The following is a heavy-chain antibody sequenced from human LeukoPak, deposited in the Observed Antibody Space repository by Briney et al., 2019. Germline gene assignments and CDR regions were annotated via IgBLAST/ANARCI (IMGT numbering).Heavy chain of an antibody. V-gene: IGHV3-7*01. CDR3: TRVEETATTAAIIRKYSYYYYYMDV. D-gene: IGHD4-11*01. CDR1: GFAFSTYR. J-gene: IGHJ6*03. Sequence: GGSLRLSCAASGFAFSTYRMSWVRQAPGKGLEWVANIKQDGSEKHYVDSVKGRFTISRDNAKNSLYLQMSSLRAEDTAVYYCTRVEETATTAAIIRKYSYYYYYMDVWGKGNTVTVSS. CDR2: IKQDGSEK.